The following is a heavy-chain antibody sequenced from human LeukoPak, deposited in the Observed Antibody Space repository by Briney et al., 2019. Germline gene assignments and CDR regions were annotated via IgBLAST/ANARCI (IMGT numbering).Heavy chain of an antibody. D-gene: IGHD2-8*01. V-gene: IGHV1-69*01. Sequence: SVKVSCKASGGTFGSYAISWVRQAPGQGLEWMGGIIPIFGTANYAQKFQGRVTITADESTSTAYMELSSLRSEDTAVYYCARNGQPHGGEFDYWGQGTLVTVSS. CDR2: IIPIFGTA. CDR1: GGTFGSYA. CDR3: ARNGQPHGGEFDY. J-gene: IGHJ4*02.